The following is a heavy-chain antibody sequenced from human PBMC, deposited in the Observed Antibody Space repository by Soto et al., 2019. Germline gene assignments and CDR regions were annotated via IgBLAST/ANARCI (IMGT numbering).Heavy chain of an antibody. J-gene: IGHJ4*02. V-gene: IGHV3-23*01. CDR2: VNSNGGST. Sequence: EVQLLESGGGLVQPGGSLRLSCAASGFTFSRYAMNWVRQAPGKGLEWVSTVNSNGGSTSYADSVKGRFTISRDNSENTLYLQMNSLRAEDTAVSYCAKLTYGDPVDYWGQGTLVTVSS. CDR3: AKLTYGDPVDY. D-gene: IGHD4-17*01. CDR1: GFTFSRYA.